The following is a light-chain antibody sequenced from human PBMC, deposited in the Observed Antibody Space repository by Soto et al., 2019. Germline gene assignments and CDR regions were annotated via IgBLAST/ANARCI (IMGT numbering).Light chain of an antibody. CDR3: SSYTRDKTVL. CDR1: STDVGGYNY. CDR2: DVT. Sequence: QSALTQPASVSGSPGQLITISCTGSSTDVGGYNYVSWHQQHPGKAPKLMIFDVTKRPSGVSNRFSGSKSGDTASLTISGLQAEDEADYYCSSYTRDKTVLFGGGTKVTVL. J-gene: IGLJ2*01. V-gene: IGLV2-14*03.